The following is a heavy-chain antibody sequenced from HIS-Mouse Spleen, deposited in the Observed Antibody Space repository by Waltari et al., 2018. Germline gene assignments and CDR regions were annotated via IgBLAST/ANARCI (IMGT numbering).Heavy chain of an antibody. Sequence: QVQLQQWGAGLLKPSETLSLTCAVYGWSFSGYYWSWIRQPPGKGLEWVGEITHSGRTNYNPSLKSRVTISVDTSKNQFSLKLSSVTAADTAVYYCAREPGIAVAGVYYFDYWGQGTLVTVSS. CDR3: AREPGIAVAGVYYFDY. CDR1: GWSFSGYY. V-gene: IGHV4-34*01. D-gene: IGHD6-19*01. CDR2: ITHSGRT. J-gene: IGHJ4*02.